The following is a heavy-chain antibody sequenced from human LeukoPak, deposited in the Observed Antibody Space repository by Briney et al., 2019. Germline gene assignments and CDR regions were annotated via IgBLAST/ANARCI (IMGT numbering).Heavy chain of an antibody. D-gene: IGHD5-24*01. J-gene: IGHJ4*02. Sequence: NPSETLSLTCTVSGDSISSSSSYWSWIRQPPGKGLEWIGEINHSGSTNYNPSLKSRVTISVDTSKNQFSLKLSSVTAADTAVYYCARLRWLQLGYFDYWGQGTLVTVSS. CDR1: GDSISSSSSY. CDR3: ARLRWLQLGYFDY. CDR2: INHSGST. V-gene: IGHV4-39*01.